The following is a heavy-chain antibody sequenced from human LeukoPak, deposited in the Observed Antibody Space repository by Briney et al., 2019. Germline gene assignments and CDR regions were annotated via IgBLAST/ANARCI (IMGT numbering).Heavy chain of an antibody. CDR2: IYYSGST. D-gene: IGHD2-2*01. CDR1: GGSISSGGYY. CDR3: ARLPSERPYFDY. Sequence: SETLSLTCTVSGGSISSGGYYWSWIRQHPGKGLEWIGYIYYSGSTYYNPSLKSRVTISVDTSKNQFSLKLNSVTAADTAVYYCARLPSERPYFDYWGQGTLVTVSS. J-gene: IGHJ4*02. V-gene: IGHV4-31*03.